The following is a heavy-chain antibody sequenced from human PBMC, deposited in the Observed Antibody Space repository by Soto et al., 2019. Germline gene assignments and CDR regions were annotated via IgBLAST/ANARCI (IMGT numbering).Heavy chain of an antibody. J-gene: IGHJ4*02. Sequence: SETLSLTCTVSGGSISSGGYYWSWIRQHPGKGLEWIGYIYYSGSTYYNPSLKSRVTISVDTSKDQFSLKLSSVTAADTAVYYCARNVDFWSGYYDYWGQGTLVTVSS. CDR3: ARNVDFWSGYYDY. D-gene: IGHD3-3*01. V-gene: IGHV4-31*03. CDR2: IYYSGST. CDR1: GGSISSGGYY.